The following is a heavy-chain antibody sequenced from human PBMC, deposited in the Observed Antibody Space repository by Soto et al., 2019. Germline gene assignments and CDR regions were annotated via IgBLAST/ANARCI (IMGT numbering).Heavy chain of an antibody. J-gene: IGHJ6*02. D-gene: IGHD1-7*01. CDR3: ARLNFCSVRGTMYYYGMDV. CDR2: IYPGDSDT. CDR1: GYSFTSHW. Sequence: RGESLKISCKGSGYSFTSHWIVWVRQMPGKGLEWMGIIYPGDSDTRYNPSFQGQVTISADKSISTAYLQWSSLKASDTAILYCARLNFCSVRGTMYYYGMDVWGQGTTVTSP. V-gene: IGHV5-51*01.